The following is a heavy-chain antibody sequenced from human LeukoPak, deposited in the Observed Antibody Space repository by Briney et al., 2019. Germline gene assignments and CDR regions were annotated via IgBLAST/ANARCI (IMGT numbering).Heavy chain of an antibody. CDR3: AKRAATGTEFYNYYYMDV. CDR1: GFNFRYYG. D-gene: IGHD1-1*01. V-gene: IGHV3-30*02. CDR2: IRHDGSDK. Sequence: PWGSLRLSCAAGGFNFRYYGMHWVRQAPGKGLEWLAFIRHDGSDKFYADSVKGRFTVSRDNAKNTLFLEMNSLRGEDTALYYCAKRAATGTEFYNYYYMDVWGKGTTVTVSS. J-gene: IGHJ6*03.